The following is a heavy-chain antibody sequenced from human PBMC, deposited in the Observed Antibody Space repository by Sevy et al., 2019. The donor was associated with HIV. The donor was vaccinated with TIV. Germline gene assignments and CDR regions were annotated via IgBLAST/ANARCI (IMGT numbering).Heavy chain of an antibody. J-gene: IGHJ6*02. CDR3: AKGFCSGGTCPRDYYYYGMDV. CDR1: EFTFSSYD. CDR2: ISGSGRYT. D-gene: IGHD2-15*01. Sequence: GGSLRLSCAASEFTFSSYDMSWVRQAPGKGLEWVSSISGSGRYTYYADSVEGRFTISRDNSKNTLYVQMNSLRAEDTAVYYCAKGFCSGGTCPRDYYYYGMDVWGQGTTVTVSS. V-gene: IGHV3-23*01.